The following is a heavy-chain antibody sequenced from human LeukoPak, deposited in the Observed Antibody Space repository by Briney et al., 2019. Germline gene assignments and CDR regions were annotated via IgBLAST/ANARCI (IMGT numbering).Heavy chain of an antibody. CDR2: IYYSGST. D-gene: IGHD6-19*01. J-gene: IGHJ6*03. CDR1: GGSISSYY. V-gene: IGHV4-59*01. Sequence: SETLSLTCTVSGGSISSYYWSWIRQPPGKGLEWIGYIYYSGSTNYNPSLKSRVTISVDTSKNQFSLKLSSVTAADTAVYYCARGFVAASFNKNYYMDVWGKGTTVTVSS. CDR3: ARGFVAASFNKNYYMDV.